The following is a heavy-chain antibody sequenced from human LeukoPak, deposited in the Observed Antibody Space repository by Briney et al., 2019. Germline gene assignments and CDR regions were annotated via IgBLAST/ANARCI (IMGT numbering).Heavy chain of an antibody. V-gene: IGHV3-7*01. CDR1: GFTFSSYW. CDR2: IKQDGSEE. D-gene: IGHD6-13*01. CDR3: AREKYSSSWYDY. Sequence: PGGSLRLSCAASGFTFSSYWMSWVRQAPGEGLEWAANIKQDGSEEYYVDSVKGRFTIPRDNAKSSLYLQMNSLRAEDTAVYYCAREKYSSSWYDYWGQGTLVTVSS. J-gene: IGHJ4*02.